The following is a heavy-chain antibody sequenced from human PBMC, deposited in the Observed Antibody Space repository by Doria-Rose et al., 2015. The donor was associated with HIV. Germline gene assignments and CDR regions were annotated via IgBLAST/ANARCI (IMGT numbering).Heavy chain of an antibody. Sequence: LEWMGGIIPIYGTANYAQKFQGRITITADESTSTVYMDLSSLRSEDTAVYYCASGENWNYVPIDYWGQGTLVTVSS. D-gene: IGHD1-7*01. J-gene: IGHJ4*02. CDR3: ASGENWNYVPIDY. CDR2: IIPIYGTA. V-gene: IGHV1-69*01.